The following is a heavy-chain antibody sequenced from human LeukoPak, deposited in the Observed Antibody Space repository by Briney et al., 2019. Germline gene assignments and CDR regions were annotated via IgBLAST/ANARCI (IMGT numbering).Heavy chain of an antibody. J-gene: IGHJ3*02. Sequence: GGSLRLSCAASGFTFSDYYMSWIRQAPGKGLEWVSYISSSGSTIYYTDSVKGRFTISRDNAKNSLYLQMNSLRAEDTAVYYCASPVVRGVGLMGAFDIWGQGTMVTVSS. CDR2: ISSSGSTI. D-gene: IGHD3-10*01. CDR3: ASPVVRGVGLMGAFDI. CDR1: GFTFSDYY. V-gene: IGHV3-11*04.